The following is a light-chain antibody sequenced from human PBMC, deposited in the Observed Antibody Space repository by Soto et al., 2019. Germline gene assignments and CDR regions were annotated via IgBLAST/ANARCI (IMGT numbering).Light chain of an antibody. Sequence: QSALTQPASVSGSPGQSITISCTGTSSDVGSYNLVSWYQQYPGKAPKLMIYEGSKRPSGVSNRFSGSKSGNTASLTISGLQAEDEADYYCCSYAGSLVFGGGTKLTVL. CDR1: SSDVGSYNL. V-gene: IGLV2-23*01. J-gene: IGLJ2*01. CDR3: CSYAGSLV. CDR2: EGS.